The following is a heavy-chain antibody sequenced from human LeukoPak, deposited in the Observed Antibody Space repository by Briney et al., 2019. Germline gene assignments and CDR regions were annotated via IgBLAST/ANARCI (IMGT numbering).Heavy chain of an antibody. J-gene: IGHJ4*02. CDR1: GFTFSTSA. V-gene: IGHV3-23*01. D-gene: IGHD6-19*01. Sequence: GGSLRLSCVVSGFTFSTSAMSWVRQAPGKGLEWVSGISESGGSTYYADSVKGRFTSSRDNSKNTLYLQMNSLRADDTAVYYCAKDSSGPAFWGQGTLVTVSS. CDR3: AKDSSGPAF. CDR2: ISESGGST.